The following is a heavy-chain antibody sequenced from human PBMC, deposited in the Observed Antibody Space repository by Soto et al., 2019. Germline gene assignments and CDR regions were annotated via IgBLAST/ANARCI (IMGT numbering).Heavy chain of an antibody. J-gene: IGHJ4*02. D-gene: IGHD2-8*02. V-gene: IGHV4-34*01. Sequence: SETLSLTCAVYGGSIRGYYWTWIRQPPGTGLEWMGEINHSGSTNYNPSLKSRVTISVDTSKNQFSLKLTSATAADTAVYYCARDKITGLFDYWGQGTLVTVSS. CDR3: ARDKITGLFDY. CDR1: GGSIRGYY. CDR2: INHSGST.